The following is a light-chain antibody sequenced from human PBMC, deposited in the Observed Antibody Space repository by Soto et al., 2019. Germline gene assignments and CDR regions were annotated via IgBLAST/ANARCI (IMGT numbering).Light chain of an antibody. CDR2: DVS. CDR1: SSDVGRYNA. V-gene: IGLV2-14*03. CDR3: SSYTVSGSYV. Sequence: SVLTQPASVSVSPGQSITISCSGTSSDVGRYNAVSWYQQHPGKVPQLMIYDVSIRPSGISDRFSASKSGNMASLTISGLQAEDEADYYCSSYTVSGSYVFGTGTKVTVL. J-gene: IGLJ1*01.